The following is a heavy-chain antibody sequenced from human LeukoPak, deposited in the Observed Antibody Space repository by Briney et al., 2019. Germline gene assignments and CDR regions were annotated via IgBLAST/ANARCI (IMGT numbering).Heavy chain of an antibody. V-gene: IGHV3-23*01. CDR3: VRAGTSLGYFLY. CDR1: GFTFSSYA. Sequence: LGGSLRLSCAASGFTFSSYAMSWGRQAPGKGLEWVSGISGSGGSTYYADSVKGRFTISRDKSKNTVNLQMNSLRAEDTAVYYCVRAGTSLGYFLYWGERSLLTVSS. D-gene: IGHD6-19*01. J-gene: IGHJ1*01. CDR2: ISGSGGST.